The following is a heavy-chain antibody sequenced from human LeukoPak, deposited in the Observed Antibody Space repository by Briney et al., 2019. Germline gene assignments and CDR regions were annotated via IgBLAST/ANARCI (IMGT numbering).Heavy chain of an antibody. V-gene: IGHV4-61*02. D-gene: IGHD1-7*01. Sequence: SQTLSLTCTVSGGSISSGSYYWSWIRQPAGKGLEWIGRIYTSGSTNYNPSLKSRVTISVDTSKNQFSLKLSSVTAADTAVYYCARDAYWNYSHSSVYNWFDPWGQGTLVTVSS. CDR3: ARDAYWNYSHSSVYNWFDP. CDR1: GGSISSGSYY. CDR2: IYTSGST. J-gene: IGHJ5*02.